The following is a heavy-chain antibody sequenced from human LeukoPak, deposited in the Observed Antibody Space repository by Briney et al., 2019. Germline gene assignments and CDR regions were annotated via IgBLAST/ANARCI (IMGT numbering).Heavy chain of an antibody. D-gene: IGHD3-16*01. CDR1: GFTVSSNY. CDR2: IYSGGST. J-gene: IGHJ4*02. V-gene: IGHV3-53*05. CDR3: AKDRPEAYFDY. Sequence: GGSLRLSCAASGFTVSSNYMSWVRQAPGKGLEWVSVIYSGGSTYYADSVKGRFTISRDNSKNTLYLQMNSLRAEDTAVYFCAKDRPEAYFDYWGQGTLVTVSS.